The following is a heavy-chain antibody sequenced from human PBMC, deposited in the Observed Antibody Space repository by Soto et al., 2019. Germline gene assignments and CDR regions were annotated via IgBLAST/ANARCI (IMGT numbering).Heavy chain of an antibody. CDR2: ISSSGSTI. CDR1: VFTFSSYE. J-gene: IGHJ4*02. CDR3: ARDSYYDSSGYCEY. D-gene: IGHD3-22*01. Sequence: VGSLRLSCASSVFTFSSYEMNWVRHSPGKWLEWVSYISSSGSTIYYADSVKGRFTISRDNAKNSLYLQMNSLRAEDTAVYYCARDSYYDSSGYCEYWGQGTLVTVSS. V-gene: IGHV3-48*03.